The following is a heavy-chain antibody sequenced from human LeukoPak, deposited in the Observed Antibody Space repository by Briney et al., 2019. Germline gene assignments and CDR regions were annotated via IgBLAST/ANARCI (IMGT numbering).Heavy chain of an antibody. CDR3: ARHPYGVLDY. V-gene: IGHV3-48*04. CDR2: ISSSSSTI. J-gene: IGHJ4*02. D-gene: IGHD4-17*01. Sequence: PGGSLRLFCAAFGFTFSSYSMNWVRQAPGKGLEWVSYISSSSSTIYYADSVKGRFTISRDNAKNSLYLQMNSLRAEDTAVYYCARHPYGVLDYWGQGTLVTVAS. CDR1: GFTFSSYS.